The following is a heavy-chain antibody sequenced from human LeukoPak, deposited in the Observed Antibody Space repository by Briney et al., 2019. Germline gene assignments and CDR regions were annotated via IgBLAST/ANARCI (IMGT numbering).Heavy chain of an antibody. J-gene: IGHJ3*02. CDR2: IYYSGST. V-gene: IGHV4-39*07. D-gene: IGHD5-18*01. CDR1: GGSISSSSYY. CDR3: ARSPEEEQLWWMYAFDI. Sequence: PSETLSLTCTVSGGSISSSSYYWGWIRQPPGTWLEWIGSIYYSGSTYYNPSLKSRVTISVDTSKNQFSLKLSSVTAADTAVYYCARSPEEEQLWWMYAFDIWGQGTMVTVSS.